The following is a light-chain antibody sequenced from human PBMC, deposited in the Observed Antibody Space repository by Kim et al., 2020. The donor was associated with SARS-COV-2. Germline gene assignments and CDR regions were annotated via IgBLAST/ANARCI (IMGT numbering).Light chain of an antibody. V-gene: IGLV1-47*02. Sequence: GQTVTISCSGSSSNIGFNYVYWYQQLPGAAPKYLIHSNSQRPSGVPERFSGSKSDTSASLAISGLRSEDEGYYYCSAWDETLTAWVFGGGTQLTVL. CDR3: SAWDETLTAWV. CDR1: SSNIGFNY. J-gene: IGLJ3*02. CDR2: SNS.